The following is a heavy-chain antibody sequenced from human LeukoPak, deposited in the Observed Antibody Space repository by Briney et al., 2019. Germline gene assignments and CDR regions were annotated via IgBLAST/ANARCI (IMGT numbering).Heavy chain of an antibody. CDR2: ISYDGSNK. CDR3: AKEGAMTRYYFDY. D-gene: IGHD4-11*01. J-gene: IGHJ4*02. CDR1: GFTFSSYG. Sequence: GGCLRLSCAASGFTFSSYGMHWVRQAPGKGLEWVAVISYDGSNKYYADSVKGRFTISRDNSKNTLYLQMNSLRAEDTAVYYCAKEGAMTRYYFDYWGQGTLVTVSS. V-gene: IGHV3-30*18.